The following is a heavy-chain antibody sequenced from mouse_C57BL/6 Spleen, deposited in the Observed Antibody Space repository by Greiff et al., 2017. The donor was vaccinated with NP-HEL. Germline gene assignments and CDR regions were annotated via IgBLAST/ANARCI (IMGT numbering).Heavy chain of an antibody. CDR2: IYPGSGST. CDR3: ARGRHATYGGRGFAY. Sequence: QVQLQQPGAELVKPGASVKMSCKASGYTFTSYWITWVKQRPGQGLEWIGDIYPGSGSTNYNEKFKSKATLTVDTSSSTAYMQLSSLTSEDSAVYYCARGRHATYGGRGFAYWGQGTLVTVSA. D-gene: IGHD1-2*01. V-gene: IGHV1-55*01. J-gene: IGHJ3*01. CDR1: GYTFTSYW.